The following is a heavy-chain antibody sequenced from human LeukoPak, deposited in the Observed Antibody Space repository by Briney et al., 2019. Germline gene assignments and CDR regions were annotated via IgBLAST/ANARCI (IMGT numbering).Heavy chain of an antibody. CDR1: GFTFSWYA. CDR3: VKGTYTADY. Sequence: QAGGSLRLSCSASGFTFSWYAMHWVRQAPGKGLEYVSAISHNGGSTYHADSVKGRFTISRDNSKSTLYLQMSSLRADDTAVYYCVKGTYTADYWGQGTLVTASS. CDR2: ISHNGGST. D-gene: IGHD2-2*02. J-gene: IGHJ4*02. V-gene: IGHV3-64D*06.